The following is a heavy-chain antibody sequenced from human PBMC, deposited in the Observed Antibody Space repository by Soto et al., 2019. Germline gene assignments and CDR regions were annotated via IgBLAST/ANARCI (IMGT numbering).Heavy chain of an antibody. Sequence: GGSLRLSCAASGFTFSSYSMNWVRQAPGKGLEWVSYISSSSSTIYYADSVKGRFTISRDNAKNSLYLQMNSLRAEDTAVYYCANGAVVVPAANYYYYMDVWGKGTTVTVSS. J-gene: IGHJ6*03. CDR1: GFTFSSYS. CDR3: ANGAVVVPAANYYYYMDV. CDR2: ISSSSSTI. V-gene: IGHV3-48*01. D-gene: IGHD2-2*01.